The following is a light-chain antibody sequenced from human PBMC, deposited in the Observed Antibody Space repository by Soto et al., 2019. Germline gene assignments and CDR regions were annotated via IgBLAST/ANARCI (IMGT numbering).Light chain of an antibody. J-gene: IGKJ1*01. Sequence: DIQMTQSPSTLSASVGDTVTITCRASQTISVSLAWYQQKPGKAPNLLIYDASTLQGGVPSRFSGSGSGTEFTLTISSLQSEDFALYYCQQYNDWPLTFGQGTKVDIK. CDR3: QQYNDWPLT. CDR1: QTISVS. V-gene: IGKV1-5*01. CDR2: DAS.